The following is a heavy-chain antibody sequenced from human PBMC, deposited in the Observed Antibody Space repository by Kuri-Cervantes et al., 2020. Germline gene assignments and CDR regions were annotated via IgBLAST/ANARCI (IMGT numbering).Heavy chain of an antibody. CDR2: IYNGGRT. J-gene: IGHJ5*01. CDR1: GFTVSSKY. V-gene: IGHV3-53*05. D-gene: IGHD3-3*01. CDR3: AKTPNYNSWSGYFDS. Sequence: GEPLKISCAASGFTVSSKYMSWVRQAPGQGLQWVSFIYNGGRTYFADSVKGRFTISRANSKNTLYVQMNSLRAEDTAVYYCAKTPNYNSWSGYFDSWGRGTLVTVSS.